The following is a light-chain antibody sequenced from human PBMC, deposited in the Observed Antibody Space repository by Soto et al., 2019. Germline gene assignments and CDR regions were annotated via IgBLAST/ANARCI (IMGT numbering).Light chain of an antibody. Sequence: EIVLTQSPATLSLSPGERVTLSCRASQSVSSYLAWYQQKPGQAPRLLMYDASNRAAGVPARFSGSGSETDFPLTISSLEPEDFAVYYCQQRSNWPLTFGGGTKVEIK. J-gene: IGKJ4*01. CDR1: QSVSSY. V-gene: IGKV3-11*01. CDR2: DAS. CDR3: QQRSNWPLT.